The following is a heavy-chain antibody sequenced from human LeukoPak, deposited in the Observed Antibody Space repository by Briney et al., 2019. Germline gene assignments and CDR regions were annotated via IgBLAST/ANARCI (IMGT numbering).Heavy chain of an antibody. J-gene: IGHJ4*02. CDR3: ARARIAASGIDY. D-gene: IGHD6-6*01. V-gene: IGHV1-2*02. Sequence: ASVKVSCKASGYTFTGYYMHWVRQAPGQGLEWMGWINPNSGGTNYAQKFQGRVTMTRDTSICTAYMELSRLRSDDTAVYYCARARIAASGIDYWGQGTLVTVSS. CDR2: INPNSGGT. CDR1: GYTFTGYY.